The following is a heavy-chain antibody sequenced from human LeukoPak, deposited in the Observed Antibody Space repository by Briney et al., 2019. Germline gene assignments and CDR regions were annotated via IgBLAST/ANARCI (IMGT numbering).Heavy chain of an antibody. CDR3: ARDTYYYGSGSYFRGSDPLSG. Sequence: ASVKVSCKASGYTFTSYGISWVRQAPGQGLEWMGWISAYNGNTNYAQKLQGRVTMTTDTSTSTAYMELRSLRSDDTAVYYCARDTYYYGSGSYFRGSDPLSGWGQGTLVTVSS. CDR1: GYTFTSYG. J-gene: IGHJ4*02. D-gene: IGHD3-10*01. V-gene: IGHV1-18*01. CDR2: ISAYNGNT.